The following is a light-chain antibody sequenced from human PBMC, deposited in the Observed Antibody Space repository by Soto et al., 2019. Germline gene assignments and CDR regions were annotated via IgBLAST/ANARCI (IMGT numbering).Light chain of an antibody. CDR3: QQGHNWPLT. CDR1: QGISSE. Sequence: EIVMTQSPATLSLSPGERAALSCRASQGISSELAWYQQKPGQPPRLLIYGASTRATGVPARFTGSGSGSDFTRAISGLQSEDFAVYYCQQGHNWPLTFGQGTRLEI. V-gene: IGKV3-15*01. CDR2: GAS. J-gene: IGKJ2*01.